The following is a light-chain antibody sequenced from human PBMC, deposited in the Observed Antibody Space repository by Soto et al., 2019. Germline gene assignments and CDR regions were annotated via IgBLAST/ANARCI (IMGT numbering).Light chain of an antibody. CDR3: QQYKT. Sequence: EIVLTQSPGSLSLSQGERATVSCRASQSVTTSYVAWYQQKFGQAPRLLIYDAFSRATGIPDSFSASGSGTAFTLTISELDPVYFAVYYCQQYKTFGQGTKVDI. CDR1: QSVTTSY. J-gene: IGKJ1*01. V-gene: IGKV3-20*01. CDR2: DAF.